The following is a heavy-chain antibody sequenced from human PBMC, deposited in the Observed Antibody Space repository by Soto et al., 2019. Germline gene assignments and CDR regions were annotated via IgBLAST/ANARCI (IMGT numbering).Heavy chain of an antibody. J-gene: IGHJ4*02. D-gene: IGHD3-22*01. CDR2: IIPIFGTA. CDR3: ARDGGTPDYYDSSGYYQTFDY. Sequence: QVQLVQSRAEVKKPGSSVKVSCKASGGTFSSYAISWVRQAPGQGLEWMGGIIPIFGTANYAQKFQGRVTITADESTSTAYMELSSLRSEDTAVYYCARDGGTPDYYDSSGYYQTFDYWGQGTLVTVSS. V-gene: IGHV1-69*12. CDR1: GGTFSSYA.